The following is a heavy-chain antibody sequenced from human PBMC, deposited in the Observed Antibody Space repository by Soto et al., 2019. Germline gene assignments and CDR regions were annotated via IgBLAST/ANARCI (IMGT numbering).Heavy chain of an antibody. CDR2: ISSSDRTI. CDR3: ARLYPLRGGSYYLDC. Sequence: PGGSLRLSCAASGFTFSAYYMSWIRQPAGKGQECVSHISSSDRTIYYSAAVKGRFTISRDNAKDSLYLQMNSLRAEDTAVYHCARLYPLRGGSYYLDCWGQGTLVTVSS. CDR1: GFTFSAYY. J-gene: IGHJ4*01. V-gene: IGHV3-11*01. D-gene: IGHD3-10*01.